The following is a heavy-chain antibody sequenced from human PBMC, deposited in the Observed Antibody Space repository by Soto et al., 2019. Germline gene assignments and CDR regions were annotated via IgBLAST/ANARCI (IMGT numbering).Heavy chain of an antibody. CDR1: GGSISSGGYY. CDR3: ARDGESSSSGRVGDYYYYYMDV. V-gene: IGHV4-61*08. D-gene: IGHD6-6*01. CDR2: IYYSGST. J-gene: IGHJ6*03. Sequence: ASETLSLTCTVSGGSISSGGYYWSWIRQHPGKGLEWIGYIYYSGSTNYNPSLKSRVTISVDTSKNQFSLKLSSVTAADTAVYYCARDGESSSSGRVGDYYYYYMDVWGKGTTVTVSS.